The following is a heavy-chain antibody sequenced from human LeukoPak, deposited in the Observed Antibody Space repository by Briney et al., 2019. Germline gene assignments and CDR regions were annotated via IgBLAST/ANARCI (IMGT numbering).Heavy chain of an antibody. Sequence: SETLSLTCTVSGGSISSYYGSWLRHPPGKGLEWIGYIYYSGSTNYNPSLKSPVTISVDTTKRRFSLKLSSVPAAGTAVYYCAGHRTGSGSYRNWGQGTLVTVSS. CDR1: GGSISSYY. CDR3: AGHRTGSGSYRN. J-gene: IGHJ4*02. CDR2: IYYSGST. D-gene: IGHD3-10*01. V-gene: IGHV4-59*08.